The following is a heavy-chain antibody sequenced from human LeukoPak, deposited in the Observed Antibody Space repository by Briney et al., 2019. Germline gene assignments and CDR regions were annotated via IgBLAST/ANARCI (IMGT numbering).Heavy chain of an antibody. CDR1: GFTFGNFG. D-gene: IGHD6-13*01. J-gene: IGHJ4*02. V-gene: IGHV3-48*02. CDR2: ISSSSSSI. Sequence: PGGSLRPSCAASGFTFGNFGMNWVRQAPGKGLEWVSYISSSSSSIYSADSVRGRFTISRDNAKNSLYLQMNSLRDEDTAVYYCARDSGGSSGWYYFDYWGQGTVVTVSS. CDR3: ARDSGGSSGWYYFDY.